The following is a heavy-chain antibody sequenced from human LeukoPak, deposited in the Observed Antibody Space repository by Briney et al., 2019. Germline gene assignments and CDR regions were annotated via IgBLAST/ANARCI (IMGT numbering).Heavy chain of an antibody. CDR1: GFTFKSYG. V-gene: IGHV3-33*01. D-gene: IGHD6-19*01. CDR3: ARADSSGWYVIDY. Sequence: GGALRLSCAASGFTFKSYGMHWVRQAPGKGLEWVAVIWHDGSNKYSADSVKGQFTISRDNPQNTLYLQINSLRAEDTAVYYCARADSSGWYVIDYWGQGTLVTVSS. J-gene: IGHJ4*02. CDR2: IWHDGSNK.